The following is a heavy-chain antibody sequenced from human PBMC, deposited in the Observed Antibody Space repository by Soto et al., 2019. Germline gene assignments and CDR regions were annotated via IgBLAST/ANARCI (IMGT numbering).Heavy chain of an antibody. J-gene: IGHJ4*02. Sequence: QVQLVESGGGVVQPGRSLRLSCAASGFTFSSYGMHWVRQAPGKGLEWVAVISYDGSNKYYADSVKGRFTISRDNSKNTLYLQMNSLRAEDTAVYYCAKEYSSSPKVAGNDYWGQGTLVTVSS. CDR1: GFTFSSYG. CDR3: AKEYSSSPKVAGNDY. D-gene: IGHD6-6*01. CDR2: ISYDGSNK. V-gene: IGHV3-30*18.